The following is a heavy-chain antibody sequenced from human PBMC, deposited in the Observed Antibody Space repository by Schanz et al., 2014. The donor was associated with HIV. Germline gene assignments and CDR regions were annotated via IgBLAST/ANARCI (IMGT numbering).Heavy chain of an antibody. Sequence: EVPLLESGGGLAQPGGSQRLSCAASGFAFSDYAMSWVRQAPGTGLEWVSSNSAGGRDTYYADSVKGRFTISRDNSKNTLYLQMNRLRAEDTAMYYCARGGIWEWDQPDFDYWGQGTMVTVSS. V-gene: IGHV3-23*01. D-gene: IGHD2-15*01. CDR3: ARGGIWEWDQPDFDY. J-gene: IGHJ4*03. CDR1: GFAFSDYA. CDR2: NSAGGRDT.